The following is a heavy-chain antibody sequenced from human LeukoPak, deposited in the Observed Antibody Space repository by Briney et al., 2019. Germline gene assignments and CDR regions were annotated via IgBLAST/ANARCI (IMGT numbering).Heavy chain of an antibody. CDR2: IWFDASNR. CDR1: GFTFSSYG. J-gene: IGHJ4*02. Sequence: GGSLRLSCAASGFTFSSYGMHWVRQAPVKVLEWVAVIWFDASNRYYADSVKGRFTISKDNSRDTLYLQMNSLRVEDTAVYYCVRDRRNNPGVYYFDLWGQGTWSPSPQ. D-gene: IGHD6-13*01. V-gene: IGHV3-33*01. CDR3: VRDRRNNPGVYYFDL.